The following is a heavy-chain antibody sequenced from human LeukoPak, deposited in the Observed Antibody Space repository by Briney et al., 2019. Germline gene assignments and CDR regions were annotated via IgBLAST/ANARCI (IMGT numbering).Heavy chain of an antibody. CDR1: GFTFSTYW. J-gene: IGHJ4*02. Sequence: PGTSLRLSCAASGFTFSTYWMSWVRQAPGKGLEWVANIKEDGSERYYVDSVKGRFTISRDNARNSLYLQMNSLRAEDTAVYYCARDYWASAYWGEGPLVTVSS. CDR2: IKEDGSER. V-gene: IGHV3-7*01. D-gene: IGHD2-8*02. CDR3: ARDYWASAY.